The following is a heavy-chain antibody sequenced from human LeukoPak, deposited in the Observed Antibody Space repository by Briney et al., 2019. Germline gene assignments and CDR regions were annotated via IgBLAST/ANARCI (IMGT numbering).Heavy chain of an antibody. J-gene: IGHJ6*02. CDR2: INPNSGGT. CDR1: GYTFTGYF. CDR3: ARDFPVMDV. Sequence: ASVKVSCKASGYTFTGYFMNWVRQAPGQGLEWMGRINPNSGGTNYAQKFQGEVTMTRDTSISTAYMELNKLKSDDTAVYYCARDFPVMDVWGRGTTVTVSS. D-gene: IGHD6-19*01. V-gene: IGHV1-2*06.